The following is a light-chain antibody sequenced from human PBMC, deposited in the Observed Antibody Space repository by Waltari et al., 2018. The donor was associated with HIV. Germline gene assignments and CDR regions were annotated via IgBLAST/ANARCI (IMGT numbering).Light chain of an antibody. V-gene: IGLV3-19*01. J-gene: IGLJ1*01. CDR3: TARDISTYPLYV. CDR1: ILSTAY. Sequence: SSELTQDPAVSVALGQTVKITCQGGILSTAYVSWYQQRPGPAPLPIMYGKDRRPSGSPDRFSGSSSGDTASLTITGAQAEDEADYYCTARDISTYPLYVFGTGTKVTVL. CDR2: GKD.